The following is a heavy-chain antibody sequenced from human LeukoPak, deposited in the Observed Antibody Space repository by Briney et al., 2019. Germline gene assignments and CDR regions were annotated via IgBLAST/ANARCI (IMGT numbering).Heavy chain of an antibody. V-gene: IGHV3-23*01. Sequence: PGGSLRLSCAASGFTFSSYAMSWVRQAGGKGLEWVSFISGSGVRTHYAASVNGLFPISRDNSKSTLYLQMNSLRAEDTAVYYCAKGITYGMDVWGQGTTVTVSS. J-gene: IGHJ6*02. CDR3: AKGITYGMDV. CDR1: GFTFSSYA. CDR2: ISGSGVRT.